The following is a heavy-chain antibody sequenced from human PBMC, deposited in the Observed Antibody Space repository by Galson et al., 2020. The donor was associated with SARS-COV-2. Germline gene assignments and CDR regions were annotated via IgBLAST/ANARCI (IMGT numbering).Heavy chain of an antibody. CDR2: IDHSGST. CDR3: ARAGYGDYEGWFDP. D-gene: IGHD4-17*01. CDR1: GGSFSGYY. V-gene: IGHV4-34*01. J-gene: IGHJ5*02. Sequence: ETSETLSLTCAVYGGSFSGYYWSWIRQPPGKGLEWIGEIDHSGSTNYNPSLKSRVTISVDTSKNQFSLKLSSVTAADTAVYYCARAGYGDYEGWFDPWGQGTLVTVSS.